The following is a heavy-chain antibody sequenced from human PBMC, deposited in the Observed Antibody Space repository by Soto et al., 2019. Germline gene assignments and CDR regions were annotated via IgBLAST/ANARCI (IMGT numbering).Heavy chain of an antibody. V-gene: IGHV7-4-1*01. CDR1: GYTFTSYA. CDR2: INTNTGNP. CDR3: AREGSLTYYYYGMDV. Sequence: ASVKVSCKASGYTFTSYAMNWVRQAPGQGPEWMGWINTNTGNPTYAQGFTGRFVFSLDTSVSTAYLQICSLKAEDTAVYYCAREGSLTYYYYGMDVWGQGTTVTVSS. D-gene: IGHD2-15*01. J-gene: IGHJ6*02.